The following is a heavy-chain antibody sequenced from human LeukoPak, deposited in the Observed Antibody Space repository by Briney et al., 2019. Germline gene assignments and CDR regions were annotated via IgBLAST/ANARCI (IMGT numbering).Heavy chain of an antibody. J-gene: IGHJ4*02. CDR1: GFTFSSYW. CDR3: AKSPYCGGDCAATVIDY. D-gene: IGHD2-21*02. V-gene: IGHV3-23*01. Sequence: GGSLRLSCAASGFTFSSYWMSWVRQAPGKGLEWVSAISGSGGSTYYADSVKGRFTISRDNSKNTLYLQMNSLRAEDTAVYYCAKSPYCGGDCAATVIDYWGQGTLVTVSS. CDR2: ISGSGGST.